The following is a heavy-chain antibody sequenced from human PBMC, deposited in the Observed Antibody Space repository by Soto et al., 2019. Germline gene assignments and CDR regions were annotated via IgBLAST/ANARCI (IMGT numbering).Heavy chain of an antibody. Sequence: PSETLSLTCTVSGASITYGAYSWSWIRQTPGKGLEWVGYINNLETTFYNPSFESRLPLSIDRTKNQFSLNLKSLSAADRAVYFCASGGGSDPFDYWGHGILVTVSS. CDR3: ASGGGSDPFDY. D-gene: IGHD1-26*01. CDR1: GASITYGAYS. V-gene: IGHV4-30-2*01. CDR2: INNLETT. J-gene: IGHJ4*01.